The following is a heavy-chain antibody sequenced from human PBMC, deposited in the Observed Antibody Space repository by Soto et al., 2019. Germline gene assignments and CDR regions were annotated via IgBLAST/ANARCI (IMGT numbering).Heavy chain of an antibody. Sequence: ASVKVSCKASGYTFTTYDINWVRQATGQGLEWMGWMNPNSGNTGYAQKFQGRVTMTRNTSISTAYMELSSLRSEDTAVYYCARGGSSWYRWWFDPWGQGTLVTVSS. D-gene: IGHD6-13*01. CDR1: GYTFTTYD. CDR2: MNPNSGNT. CDR3: ARGGSSWYRWWFDP. V-gene: IGHV1-8*01. J-gene: IGHJ5*02.